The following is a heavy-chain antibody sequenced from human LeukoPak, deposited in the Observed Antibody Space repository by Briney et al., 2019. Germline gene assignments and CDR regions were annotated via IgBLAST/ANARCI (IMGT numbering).Heavy chain of an antibody. Sequence: SETLSLTCTVSGGSISSYYWSWIRQPPGKGLEWIGYFYYSGSTSYNPSLKSRLNISVDTSKNQFSLKLSSVTPADTAVYYCARASGDYWGQGTLVTVSS. D-gene: IGHD6-25*01. CDR2: FYYSGST. CDR1: GGSISSYY. V-gene: IGHV4-59*01. CDR3: ARASGDY. J-gene: IGHJ4*02.